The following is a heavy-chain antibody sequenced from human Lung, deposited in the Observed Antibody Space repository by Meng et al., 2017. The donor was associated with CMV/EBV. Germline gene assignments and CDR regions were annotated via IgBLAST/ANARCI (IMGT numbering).Heavy chain of an antibody. D-gene: IGHD6-13*01. V-gene: IGHV1-2*02. CDR2: INPNSGGT. Sequence: ASGSTFTGYYMHWVRQAPGQGLEWMGWINPNSGGTSYAQKFQGRVTMTRDTSISTAYMELSRLRSDDTAVYYCARMRHSSSWTFFDYWGQGTLVTVSS. CDR1: GSTFTGYY. J-gene: IGHJ4*02. CDR3: ARMRHSSSWTFFDY.